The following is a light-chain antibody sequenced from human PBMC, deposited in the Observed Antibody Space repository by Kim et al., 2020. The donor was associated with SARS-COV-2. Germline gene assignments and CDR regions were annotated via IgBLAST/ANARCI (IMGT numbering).Light chain of an antibody. CDR3: QAWDSSTEV. V-gene: IGLV3-1*01. J-gene: IGLJ1*01. CDR2: KDS. CDR1: KLGDKY. Sequence: SYELTQPPSVSVSPGQTASITCSGDKLGDKYACWYQQKPGQSPVLVIYKDSKRPSGIPERFSGSNSGNTATLTISRTQAMDEADYYCQAWDSSTEVFGTGTQVTVL.